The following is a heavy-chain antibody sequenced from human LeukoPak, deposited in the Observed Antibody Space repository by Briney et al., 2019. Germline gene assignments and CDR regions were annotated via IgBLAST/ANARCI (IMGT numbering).Heavy chain of an antibody. J-gene: IGHJ4*02. CDR3: ARRSSEYYYDSSGYYYTQTLDY. Sequence: GESLKISCKGSGYSFTSYWISWVRQMPGKGLEWMGIIYPGDSDTRYSPSFQGQVTISADKSISTAYLQWSSLKASDTAMYYCARRSSEYYYDSSGYYYTQTLDYWGQGTLVTVSS. CDR2: IYPGDSDT. V-gene: IGHV5-51*01. CDR1: GYSFTSYW. D-gene: IGHD3-22*01.